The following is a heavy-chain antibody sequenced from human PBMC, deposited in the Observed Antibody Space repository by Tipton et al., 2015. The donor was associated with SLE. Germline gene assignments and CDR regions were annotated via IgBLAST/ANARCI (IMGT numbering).Heavy chain of an antibody. J-gene: IGHJ6*03. CDR2: IYYSGST. CDR1: GGSISSSSYY. Sequence: TLSLTCTVSGGSISSSSYYWGWFRQPPGKGLEWIGSIYYSGSTYYNPSLKSRVTISVDTSKNQFSLKLSSVTAADTAVYYCARHPSSFDYYYYYYMDGWGKGTTVTVSS. CDR3: ARHPSSFDYYYYYYMDG. V-gene: IGHV4-39*01.